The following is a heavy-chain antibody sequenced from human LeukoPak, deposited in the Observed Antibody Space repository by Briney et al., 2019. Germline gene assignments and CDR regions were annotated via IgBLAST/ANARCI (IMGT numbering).Heavy chain of an antibody. CDR2: IIPIFGTA. CDR1: GGTFSSYA. Sequence: ASVKVSCKASGGTFSSYAISWVRQAPGQGLEWMGGIIPIFGTANYAQKFQGRVTMTRNTSISTAYMELSSLRSEDTAVYYCARGPEYGDYDYWGQGTLVTVSS. CDR3: ARGPEYGDYDY. J-gene: IGHJ4*02. V-gene: IGHV1-69*05. D-gene: IGHD4-17*01.